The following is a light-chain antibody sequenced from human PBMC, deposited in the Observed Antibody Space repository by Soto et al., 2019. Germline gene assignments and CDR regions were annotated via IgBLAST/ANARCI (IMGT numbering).Light chain of an antibody. CDR2: AAS. CDR3: QQYNSYPRT. CDR1: QSISSY. V-gene: IGKV1-16*02. Sequence: DIQMTQSPSSVSASVGDRFTITFLASQSISSYLNWYQQKPGKAPKLLIYAASSLQSGVPSKFSGSGSGTDFTLTISSLQPEDFATYYCQQYNSYPRTFGQGTRLEIK. J-gene: IGKJ5*01.